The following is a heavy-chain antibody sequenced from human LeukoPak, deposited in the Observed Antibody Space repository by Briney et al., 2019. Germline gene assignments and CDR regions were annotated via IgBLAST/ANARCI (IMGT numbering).Heavy chain of an antibody. J-gene: IGHJ6*02. Sequence: PGGSLRLSCSASGFTFNTYPMHWVRQSPSKGLEWVAVTSHDESYKFYAESVKGRFTISRDNSNNTLYLQMNTLRPEDTSVYYCARDRLFYFHSPDYRAGYFYAMDVWGQGTTVTVSS. CDR2: TSHDESYK. V-gene: IGHV3-30-3*01. CDR1: GFTFNTYP. D-gene: IGHD3-22*01. CDR3: ARDRLFYFHSPDYRAGYFYAMDV.